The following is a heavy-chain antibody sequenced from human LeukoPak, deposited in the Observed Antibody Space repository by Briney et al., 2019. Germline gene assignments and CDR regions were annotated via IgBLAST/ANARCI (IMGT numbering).Heavy chain of an antibody. D-gene: IGHD3-10*01. CDR3: ALLGSSGTYYYYMDV. J-gene: IGHJ6*03. CDR2: IYSGGST. CDR1: GFTVSSNY. V-gene: IGHV3-66*01. Sequence: GGSLRLSCAASGFTVSSNYMSWVRQAPGKGLEWVSVIYSGGSTYYADSVKGRFTISRDNSKNTLYLQMNSLRAEDTAVYYCALLGSSGTYYYYMDVWGKGTTVTISS.